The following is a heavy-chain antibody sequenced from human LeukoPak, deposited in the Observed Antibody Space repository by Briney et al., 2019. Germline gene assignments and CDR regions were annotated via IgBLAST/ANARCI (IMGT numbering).Heavy chain of an antibody. CDR3: ARDPRNVGLAP. J-gene: IGHJ5*02. CDR2: NNGDGSTT. CDR1: GFSLSGYW. V-gene: IGHV3-74*01. Sequence: GGSLRLSCVASGFSLSGYWMYWVRQAPGKGLMYISRNNGDGSTTNYTDVVKGRFTMSRDNVKNTLYLQMNSLRVEDTAVYYCARDPRNVGLAPWGQGTLVTVSS. D-gene: IGHD2-15*01.